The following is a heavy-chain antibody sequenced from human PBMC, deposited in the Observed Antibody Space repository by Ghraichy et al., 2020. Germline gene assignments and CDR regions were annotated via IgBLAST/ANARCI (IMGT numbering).Heavy chain of an antibody. CDR3: ATDIVLHNFIFYGLAV. Sequence: GGSLRLSCVASGFPFGNYWMHWVRQAPGEGLVWVARINTDGASTTYADSVKGRFTISRDNAKKTVYLQMSSLRAGDTALYYCATDIVLHNFIFYGLAVWGQGTTVTVSS. CDR2: INTDGAST. J-gene: IGHJ6*02. V-gene: IGHV3-74*01. CDR1: GFPFGNYW. D-gene: IGHD1-26*01.